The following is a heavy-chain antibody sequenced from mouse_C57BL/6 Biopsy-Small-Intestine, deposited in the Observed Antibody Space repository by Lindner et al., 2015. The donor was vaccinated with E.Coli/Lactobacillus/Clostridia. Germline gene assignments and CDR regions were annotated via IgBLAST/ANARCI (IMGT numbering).Heavy chain of an antibody. CDR2: IGNKANGYTI. D-gene: IGHD1-2*01. V-gene: IGHV7-3*01. CDR3: GSLPHYHGYAMDY. J-gene: IGHJ4*01. Sequence: VQLQESGGGLVQAGGSLSLSCAASGFTFTDYYMSWVRQPPGKALEWLGFIGNKANGYTIEYSASVKGRFTISRDNSQSILYLQMNALRAEDSATYYCGSLPHYHGYAMDYWGQGTSVTVSS. CDR1: GFTFTDYY.